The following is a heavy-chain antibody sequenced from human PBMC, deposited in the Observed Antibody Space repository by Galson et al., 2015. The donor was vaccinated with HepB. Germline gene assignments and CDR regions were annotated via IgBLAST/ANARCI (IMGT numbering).Heavy chain of an antibody. D-gene: IGHD3-3*02. CDR2: ILYDGSNK. CDR1: GFTFSLYS. CDR3: ARVLAFLEGSQGPVSRLSYGVDV. Sequence: SLRLSCAASGFTFSLYSMHWVRQAPGKGLEWVAVILYDGSNKYYADSVKGRFTISRDNSKNTLYLQMNSLRPEDTAVYYCARVLAFLEGSQGPVSRLSYGVDVWGQGTTVTVSS. V-gene: IGHV3-30*04. J-gene: IGHJ6*02.